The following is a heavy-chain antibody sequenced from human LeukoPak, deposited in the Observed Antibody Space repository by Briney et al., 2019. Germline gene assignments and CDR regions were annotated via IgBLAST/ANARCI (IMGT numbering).Heavy chain of an antibody. D-gene: IGHD1-20*01. CDR2: IYSGGSA. CDR3: ARGYNWNDHYFDY. J-gene: IGHJ4*02. V-gene: IGHV3-66*01. Sequence: GVSLRLYCAASGLTFRSNYMSWVRQAPGKGLEWVSVIYSGGSAYYADSVKGRFTISRDNSKNTLYLQMNSLRAEDTAVYYCARGYNWNDHYFDYWGQGTLVTVSS. CDR1: GLTFRSNY.